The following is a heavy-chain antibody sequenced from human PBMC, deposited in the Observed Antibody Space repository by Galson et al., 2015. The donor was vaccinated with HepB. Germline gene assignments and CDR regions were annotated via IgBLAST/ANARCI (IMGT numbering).Heavy chain of an antibody. Sequence: SLRLSCAASGFTFSSYEMNWVRQAPGKGLEWVSYISSSGSTIYYADSVKGRFTISRDNAKNSLYLQMNSLRAEDTAVYYCARECMITFGGGIVRNYGMDVSGQGTTVTVSS. CDR2: ISSSGSTI. D-gene: IGHD3-16*02. J-gene: IGHJ6*02. CDR3: ARECMITFGGGIVRNYGMDV. V-gene: IGHV3-48*03. CDR1: GFTFSSYE.